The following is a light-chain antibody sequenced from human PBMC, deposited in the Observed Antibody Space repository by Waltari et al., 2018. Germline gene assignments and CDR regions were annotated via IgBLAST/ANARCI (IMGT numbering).Light chain of an antibody. Sequence: DIQMIQSPSSLSASVGDRVTLSCRASQNISRDLNWSQEKPGKAPKFLNYVACSLQNGVPSRFSGSGSGTDFTITISRLQAEDFATYFCQQSHSNPSTFGGGTKVDIK. CDR2: VAC. V-gene: IGKV1-39*01. CDR1: QNISRD. CDR3: QQSHSNPST. J-gene: IGKJ4*01.